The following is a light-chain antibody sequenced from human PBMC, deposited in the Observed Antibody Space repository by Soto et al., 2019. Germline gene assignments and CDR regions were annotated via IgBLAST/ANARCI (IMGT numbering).Light chain of an antibody. J-gene: IGLJ1*01. Sequence: QSALTQPASVSGSPGQWMSISCTGTSSDVGGYNYVSWYHQHPGKAPKFMIYDVSNRPSGVSYRFSGSKSGNTASLTISGLEAEDEADYSCCSYPTSNTRQIVFGTGTKLTVL. CDR1: SSDVGGYNY. CDR2: DVS. CDR3: CSYPTSNTRQIV. V-gene: IGLV2-14*01.